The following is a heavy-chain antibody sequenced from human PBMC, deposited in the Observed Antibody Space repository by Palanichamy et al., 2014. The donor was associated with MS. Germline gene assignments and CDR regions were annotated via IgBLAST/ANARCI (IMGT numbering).Heavy chain of an antibody. CDR2: IWSDGSRE. CDR3: ARPRKDNFGMDV. Sequence: QVQLVESGGGVVQPGRSLRLPCAASGFSFSTYGMHWVRQAPGKGPEWLTIIWSDGSREFYADSVKGRFTVSRDNSENTLYLQMNSLRVEDTAVYYCARPRKDNFGMDVWGQGTAVTVSS. D-gene: IGHD6-6*01. J-gene: IGHJ6*01. V-gene: IGHV3-33*01. CDR1: GFSFSTYG.